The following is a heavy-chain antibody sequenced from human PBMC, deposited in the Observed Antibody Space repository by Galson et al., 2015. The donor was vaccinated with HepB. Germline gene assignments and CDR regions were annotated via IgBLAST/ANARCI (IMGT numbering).Heavy chain of an antibody. CDR3: ARRSTLEAFDY. Sequence: PLSLTCTVSGASISNTAHFWNWIRQHPGTGPEWIGYIYYSGSTYYNPPLQSRATMTVDTSKNQFSLNLNSVTAADTAVCYCARRSTLEAFDYCGQGILVTVYS. CDR2: IYYSGST. J-gene: IGHJ4*02. V-gene: IGHV4-31*03. CDR1: GASISNTAHF. D-gene: IGHD1-1*01.